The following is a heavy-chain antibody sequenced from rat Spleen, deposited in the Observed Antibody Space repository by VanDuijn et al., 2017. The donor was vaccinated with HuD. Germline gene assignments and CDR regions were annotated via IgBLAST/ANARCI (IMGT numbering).Heavy chain of an antibody. Sequence: EVQLVESGGGLMQPGRSLKLSCAASGFTFSNYYMAWVRQAPTKGLEWVASISPSGTNTYYRDSVKGRFTVSRDNAKSILYLQMDSLRSEDTATYYCTREQLRNWGQGVLVTVSS. J-gene: IGHJ2*01. CDR2: ISPSGTNT. CDR3: TREQLRN. D-gene: IGHD1-10*01. V-gene: IGHV5-25*01. CDR1: GFTFSNYY.